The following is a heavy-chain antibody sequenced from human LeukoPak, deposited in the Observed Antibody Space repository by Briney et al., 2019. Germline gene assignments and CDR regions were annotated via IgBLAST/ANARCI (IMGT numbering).Heavy chain of an antibody. Sequence: GGSLRLSCAASGFTFSDYYMSWIRQAPGKGLEWVSYISSSGSIIYYADSVKGRFTISRDNAKNSLYLQMNSLRAEDTALYHCAREGYAGAFDIWGQGTMVTVSS. V-gene: IGHV3-11*01. D-gene: IGHD5-18*01. CDR1: GFTFSDYY. CDR3: AREGYAGAFDI. J-gene: IGHJ3*02. CDR2: ISSSGSII.